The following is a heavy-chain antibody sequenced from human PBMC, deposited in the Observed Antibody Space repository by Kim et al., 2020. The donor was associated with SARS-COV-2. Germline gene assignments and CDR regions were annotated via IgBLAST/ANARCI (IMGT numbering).Heavy chain of an antibody. CDR1: GYTFPSYD. V-gene: IGHV1-8*01. D-gene: IGHD3-10*01. J-gene: IGHJ4*02. CDR2: MNPNSGNT. CDR3: ARAVWFKELLPRYYFDY. Sequence: ASVKVSCKASGYTFPSYDINWVRQATGQGLEWMGWMNPNSGNTGYAQKFQGRVTMTRNTSISTAYMELSSLRSENTAVYYCARAVWFKELLPRYYFDYWGQGALVTVSS.